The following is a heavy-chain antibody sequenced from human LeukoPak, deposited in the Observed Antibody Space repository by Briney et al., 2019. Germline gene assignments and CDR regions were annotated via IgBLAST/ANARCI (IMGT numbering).Heavy chain of an antibody. CDR2: ISYDGSNK. V-gene: IGHV3-30-3*01. CDR3: ARVWGGTGTTPGLFDY. CDR1: GFTFSSYA. D-gene: IGHD1-1*01. Sequence: GGSLRLSCAASGFTFSSYAIHWVRQAPGKGLEWVAVISYDGSNKYYADSVKGRFTISRDNSKNTLYLQMNSLRAEDTAVYYCARVWGGTGTTPGLFDYWGQGTLVTVSS. J-gene: IGHJ4*02.